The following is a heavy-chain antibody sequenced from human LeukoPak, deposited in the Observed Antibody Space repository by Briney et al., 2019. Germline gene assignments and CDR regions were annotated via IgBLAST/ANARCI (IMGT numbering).Heavy chain of an antibody. D-gene: IGHD3-10*01. J-gene: IGHJ6*03. Sequence: ASVKVSYKASGGTFISYAISWVRQAPGQGLEWMGGIIPIFGTANYAQKFQGRVTITTDESTSTAYMELSSLRSEDTAVYYCAIAGRGYYYYYYMDVWGKGTTVTVSS. V-gene: IGHV1-69*05. CDR3: AIAGRGYYYYYYMDV. CDR2: IIPIFGTA. CDR1: GGTFISYA.